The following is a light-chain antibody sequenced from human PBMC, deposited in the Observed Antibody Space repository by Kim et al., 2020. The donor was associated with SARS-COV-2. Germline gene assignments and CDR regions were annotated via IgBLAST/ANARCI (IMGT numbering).Light chain of an antibody. CDR1: QSIYSY. J-gene: IGKJ5*01. CDR3: QQYNSYSVT. V-gene: IGKV1-5*03. Sequence: ASVGDRVTITCRASQSIYSYLAWYQQKPGNVPKILIYKASTLESGVPSRFSGSESGTEFTLTISSLQPDDFATYYCQQYNSYSVTFGQGTRLEIK. CDR2: KAS.